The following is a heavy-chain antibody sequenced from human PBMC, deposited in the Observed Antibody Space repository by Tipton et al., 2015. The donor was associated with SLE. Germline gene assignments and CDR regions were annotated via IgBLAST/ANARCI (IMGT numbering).Heavy chain of an antibody. V-gene: IGHV4-34*01. J-gene: IGHJ5*02. CDR1: GGSFSGYY. CDR3: ARGGGYYGSGSYQGWFDP. CDR2: INHSGST. Sequence: TLSLTCAVYGGSFSGYYWTWIRQPPEKGLEWIGEINHSGSTNYNPSLKSRVTISVDTSKNQFSLKLDSVTAADTAVYYCARGGGYYGSGSYQGWFDPWGQGTLVTVSS. D-gene: IGHD3-10*01.